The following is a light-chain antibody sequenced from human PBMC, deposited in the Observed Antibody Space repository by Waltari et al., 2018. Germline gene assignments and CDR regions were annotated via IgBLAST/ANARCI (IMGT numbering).Light chain of an antibody. CDR1: HGTLGTSNS. J-gene: IGLJ2*01. CDR2: DVS. CDR3: TSYRGSTSLV. Sequence: QSALTQPASVSGSPGQSTPISCPATHGTLGTSNSVSWYRQYPGAAPKLIIYDVSNRPSEISDRFSGSKSGNTASLTISGLQAEDEAVYYCTSYRGSTSLVFGGGTKLTV. V-gene: IGLV2-14*01.